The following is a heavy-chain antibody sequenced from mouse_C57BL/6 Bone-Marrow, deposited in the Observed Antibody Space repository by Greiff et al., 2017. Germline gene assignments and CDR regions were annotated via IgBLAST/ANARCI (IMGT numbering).Heavy chain of an antibody. D-gene: IGHD1-1*01. J-gene: IGHJ4*01. V-gene: IGHV1-76*01. CDR2: IYPGSGNT. Sequence: QVQLKQSGAELVRPGASVKLSCKASGYTFTDYYINWVKQRPGQGLEWIARIYPGSGNTYYNEKFKGKATLTAEKSSSTAYMQLSSLTSEDSAVYFCARSIYYYGSSYGYAMDYWGQGTSVTVSS. CDR3: ARSIYYYGSSYGYAMDY. CDR1: GYTFTDYY.